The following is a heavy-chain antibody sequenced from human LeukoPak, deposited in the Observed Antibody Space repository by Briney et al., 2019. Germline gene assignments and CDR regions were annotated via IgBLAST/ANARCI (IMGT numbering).Heavy chain of an antibody. CDR1: GFTFSSRDW. V-gene: IGHV3-48*04. CDR2: ISSSGSTI. Sequence: GGSLRLSCVASGFTFSSRDWMTWVRQAPGKGLEWVSYISSSGSTIYYADSVKGRFTISRDNAKNSLYLQMNSLRAEDTAVYYCARGGSSGYYYTLDPFDYWGQGTLVTVSS. D-gene: IGHD3-22*01. J-gene: IGHJ4*02. CDR3: ARGGSSGYYYTLDPFDY.